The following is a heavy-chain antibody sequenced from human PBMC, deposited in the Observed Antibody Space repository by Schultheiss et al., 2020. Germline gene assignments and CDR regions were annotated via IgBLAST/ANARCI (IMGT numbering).Heavy chain of an antibody. CDR2: IGTAADT. Sequence: GGSLRLSCAASGFTFTSYDMHWVRHPIGKVLEWVSTIGTAADTHYPGSVKGRFTISRDNSKSTLYLQMNSLRAEDTAVYYCATSKGRNFDYWGQGTLVTVSS. CDR3: ATSKGRNFDY. V-gene: IGHV3-13*01. CDR1: GFTFTSYD. J-gene: IGHJ4*02.